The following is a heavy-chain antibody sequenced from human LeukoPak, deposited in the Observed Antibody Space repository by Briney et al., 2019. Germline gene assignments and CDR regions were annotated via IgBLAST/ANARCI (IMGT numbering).Heavy chain of an antibody. J-gene: IGHJ4*02. Sequence: TSETLSLTCTVSGGSISSYYWSWIRQPPGKGLEWIGYIYYGGSTNYNPSLKSRVTISVDTSKNQFSLKLSSVTAADTAVYYCARSHSVWTSFDYWGQGTLVTVSS. CDR3: ARSHSVWTSFDY. D-gene: IGHD3/OR15-3a*01. CDR2: IYYGGST. CDR1: GGSISSYY. V-gene: IGHV4-59*01.